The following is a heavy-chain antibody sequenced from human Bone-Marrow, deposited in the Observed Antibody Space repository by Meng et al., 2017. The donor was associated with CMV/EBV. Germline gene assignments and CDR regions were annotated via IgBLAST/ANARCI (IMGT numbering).Heavy chain of an antibody. V-gene: IGHV4-34*12. CDR3: ARQITTAGTPLDY. Sequence: SETLSLTCAVYGGSFSGYHWNWIRQPPGKGLEWIGEIIHSGNTNYNPSLKSRVTISVDTSKNQFSLKLSSVTAADTAVYYCARQITTAGTPLDYWGQGTLVTVSS. CDR1: GGSFSGYH. J-gene: IGHJ4*02. D-gene: IGHD6-13*01. CDR2: IIHSGNT.